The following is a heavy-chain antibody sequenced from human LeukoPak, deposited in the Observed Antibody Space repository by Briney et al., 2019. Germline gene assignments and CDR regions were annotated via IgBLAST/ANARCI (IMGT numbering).Heavy chain of an antibody. J-gene: IGHJ3*02. CDR2: IYHSGST. CDR1: GGSISSSNW. CDR3: ARSPTSEVVGATIGDAFDI. V-gene: IGHV4-4*02. D-gene: IGHD1-26*01. Sequence: SETLSLTCAVSGGSISSSNWWSWARQPPGKGLEWIGEIYHSGSTNYNPSLKSRVTISVGKSKNQFSLKLSSVTAADTAVYYCARSPTSEVVGATIGDAFDIWGQGTMVTVSS.